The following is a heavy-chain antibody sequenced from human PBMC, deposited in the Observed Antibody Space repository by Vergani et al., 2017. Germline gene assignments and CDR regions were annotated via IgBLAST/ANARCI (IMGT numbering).Heavy chain of an antibody. J-gene: IGHJ4*02. CDR3: ARGQGATITGAQAWFDY. CDR1: GGSISSGGYY. CDR2: IYYSGST. V-gene: IGHV4-31*03. Sequence: QVQLQESGPGLVKPSQTLSLTCTVSGGSISSGGYYWSWIRQHPGKGLEWIGYIYYSGSTYYNPSLKSRVTISVDTSKNQFSLKLSSVTAADTAVYYCARGQGATITGAQAWFDYWGQGTLVTVSS. D-gene: IGHD5-24*01.